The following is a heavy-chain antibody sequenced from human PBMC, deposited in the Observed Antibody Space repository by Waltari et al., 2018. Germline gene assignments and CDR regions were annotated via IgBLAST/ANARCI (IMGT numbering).Heavy chain of an antibody. CDR1: GYNFTTYW. CDR2: IYPGDSSS. D-gene: IGHD5-12*01. J-gene: IGHJ5*01. Sequence: EVQLVQSGAEVKTPGESLKISCRGSGYNFTTYWIGWVGHMPGEGLEWMAMIYPGDSSSRYRPSFQGQVTISVDKSISTAYLQWSSLKASDTATYYCARRGYSGFEGSWFDSWGRGTLVTVSS. CDR3: ARRGYSGFEGSWFDS. V-gene: IGHV5-51*01.